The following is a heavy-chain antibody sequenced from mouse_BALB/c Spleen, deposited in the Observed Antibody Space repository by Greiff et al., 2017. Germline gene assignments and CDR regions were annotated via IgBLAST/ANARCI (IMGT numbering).Heavy chain of an antibody. CDR3: TYGSSYNFDY. V-gene: IGHV1S81*02. Sequence: VHLVESGAELVKPGASVKLSCKASGYTFTSYYMYWVKQRPGQGLEWIGEINPSNGGTNFNEKFKSKATLTVDKSSSTAYMQLSSLTSEDSAVYYCTYGSSYNFDYWGQGTTLTVSS. CDR1: GYTFTSYY. J-gene: IGHJ2*01. CDR2: INPSNGGT. D-gene: IGHD1-1*01.